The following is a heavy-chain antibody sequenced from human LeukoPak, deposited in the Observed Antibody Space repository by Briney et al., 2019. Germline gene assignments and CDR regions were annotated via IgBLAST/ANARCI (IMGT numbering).Heavy chain of an antibody. CDR2: IYYSGTT. CDR1: GGSISSSSYY. V-gene: IGHV4-39*07. D-gene: IGHD6-13*01. Sequence: SETLSLTCTVSGGSISSSSYYWGRIRQPPGKGLDWIGTIYYSGTTCYNPPLKSRVTISVDTSKNQFSLKLSSVTAADTAVYYCARDRQQLVLDYWGQGTLVTVSS. CDR3: ARDRQQLVLDY. J-gene: IGHJ4*02.